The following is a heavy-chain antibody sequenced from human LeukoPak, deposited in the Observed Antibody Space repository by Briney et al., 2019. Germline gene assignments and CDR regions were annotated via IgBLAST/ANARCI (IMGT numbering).Heavy chain of an antibody. Sequence: PGGSLRLSCAASGFTFSSYWMSWVRQAPGKGLEWVANIKQDGSEKYYVDSVKGRFTISRDNAKNSLYLQMNSLRAEDTAVYYCARDGHYDISTGYFDYWGQGTLVTVSS. J-gene: IGHJ4*02. V-gene: IGHV3-7*01. CDR1: GFTFSSYW. D-gene: IGHD3-9*01. CDR3: ARDGHYDISTGYFDY. CDR2: IKQDGSEK.